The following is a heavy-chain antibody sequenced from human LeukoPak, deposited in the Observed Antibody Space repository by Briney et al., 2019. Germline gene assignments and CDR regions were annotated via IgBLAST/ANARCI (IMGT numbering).Heavy chain of an antibody. CDR1: GFTVSSNY. D-gene: IGHD1-26*01. Sequence: PGGSLRLSCAASGFTVSSNYMSWVRQAPGKGLEWVSVIYSGGSTYYADSVKGRFTISRDNSKNTLYLQMNSLRAEDTAVYYCARRGGGYWNYYYYGMDVWGQGTTVTVSS. CDR3: ARRGGGYWNYYYYGMDV. J-gene: IGHJ6*02. V-gene: IGHV3-53*01. CDR2: IYSGGST.